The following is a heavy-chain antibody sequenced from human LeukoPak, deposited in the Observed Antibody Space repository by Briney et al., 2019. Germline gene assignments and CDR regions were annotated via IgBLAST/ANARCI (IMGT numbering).Heavy chain of an antibody. Sequence: SETLSLTCTVSGGSISSYYWSWIRQPPGKGLEWIGYIYYSGSTNYNPSLKSRVTISVDTSKNQFSLKLSSVTAADTAVYYCARDENGDYDFDYWGQGTLVTVSS. CDR1: GGSISSYY. CDR3: ARDENGDYDFDY. J-gene: IGHJ4*02. V-gene: IGHV4-59*01. D-gene: IGHD4-17*01. CDR2: IYYSGST.